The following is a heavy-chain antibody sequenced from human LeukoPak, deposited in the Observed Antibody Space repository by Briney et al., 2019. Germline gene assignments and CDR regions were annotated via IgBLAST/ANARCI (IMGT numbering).Heavy chain of an antibody. D-gene: IGHD3-22*01. CDR2: INPSGGST. Sequence: GPSVKVSCKASGYTFTSYYMHWVRQAPGQGLEWMGIINPSGGSTSYAQKFQGRVTMTRDTSTSTVYMELSSLRSEDTAVYYCARDPSEYYYDSSGYSPPDYWGQGTLVTVSS. V-gene: IGHV1-46*01. CDR3: ARDPSEYYYDSSGYSPPDY. CDR1: GYTFTSYY. J-gene: IGHJ4*02.